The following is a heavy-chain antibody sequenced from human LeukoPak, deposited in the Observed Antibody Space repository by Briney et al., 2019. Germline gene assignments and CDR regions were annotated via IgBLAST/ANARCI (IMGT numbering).Heavy chain of an antibody. Sequence: PGGPLRLSCAASGFTVSSNFMSWVRQAPEKGLEWVSSVSIGGGSREYADSVKGRFTISRDNSQNTLYLQLNSLRVEDTAVYYCAKLSTYGDSTEDHWGQGTLVTVSS. V-gene: IGHV3-23*01. J-gene: IGHJ4*02. CDR3: AKLSTYGDSTEDH. CDR2: VSIGGGSR. CDR1: GFTVSSNF. D-gene: IGHD4-17*01.